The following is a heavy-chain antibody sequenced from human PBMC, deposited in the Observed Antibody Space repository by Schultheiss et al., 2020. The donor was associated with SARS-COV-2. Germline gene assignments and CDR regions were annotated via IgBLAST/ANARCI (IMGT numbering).Heavy chain of an antibody. D-gene: IGHD5-18*01. Sequence: GGSLRLSCKGSGYSFTRFWLGWVRQMPGKGLELMGFIYPGDSDTRYSPSFQGQVTISADKSISTAYLQWSSLKASDTAMYYCARGGYSYGYGFDYWGQGTLVTVSS. J-gene: IGHJ4*02. CDR2: IYPGDSDT. CDR3: ARGGYSYGYGFDY. CDR1: GYSFTRFW. V-gene: IGHV5-51*01.